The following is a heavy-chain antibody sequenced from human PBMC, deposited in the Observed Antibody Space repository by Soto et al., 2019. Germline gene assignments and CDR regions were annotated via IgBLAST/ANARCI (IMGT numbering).Heavy chain of an antibody. CDR2: IYYSGST. CDR1: GGSISSSSYY. D-gene: IGHD2-15*01. V-gene: IGHV4-39*07. J-gene: IGHJ6*02. CDR3: ARELNCSGGSCYSYYYYYGMDV. Sequence: SETLSLTCTVSGGSISSSSYYWGWIRQPPGKGLEWIGSIYYSGSTYYNPSLKSRVTISVDTSKNQFSLKLSSVTAADTAVYYCARELNCSGGSCYSYYYYYGMDVWGQGTTVTVSS.